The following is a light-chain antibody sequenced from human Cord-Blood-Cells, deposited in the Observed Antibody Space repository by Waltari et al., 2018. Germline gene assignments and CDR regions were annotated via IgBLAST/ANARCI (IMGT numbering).Light chain of an antibody. CDR1: SSNIRAGYD. Sequence: QSVLTLPSSAYGAPGQRVAISCTRSSSNIRAGYDVHCYQQLPGKAPKLLIYGNSNRPSGVPDRFSGSKSGTSASLAITGLQAEDEADYYCQSYDSSLSGYVFGTGTKVTVL. J-gene: IGLJ1*01. V-gene: IGLV1-40*01. CDR3: QSYDSSLSGYV. CDR2: GNS.